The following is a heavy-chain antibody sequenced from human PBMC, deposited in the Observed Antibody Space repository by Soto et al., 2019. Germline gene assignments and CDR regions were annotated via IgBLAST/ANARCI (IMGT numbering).Heavy chain of an antibody. CDR1: GESISVYY. CDR2: MYNSAST. D-gene: IGHD6-6*01. V-gene: IGHV4-59*01. Sequence: SETLSLTGTAHGESISVYYWSWIRPPPGTGLEWIGYMYNSASTSYNPSLKSRVTISVDTSKNQFSLKLTSVTAADTAVYSCAAHTRYWGQGTLVTVSS. CDR3: AAHTRY. J-gene: IGHJ4*02.